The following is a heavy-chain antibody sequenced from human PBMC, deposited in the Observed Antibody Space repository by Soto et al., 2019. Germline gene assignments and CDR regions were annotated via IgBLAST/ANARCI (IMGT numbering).Heavy chain of an antibody. D-gene: IGHD2-15*01. CDR3: ARVLGGSGSPVDY. CDR1: GFTFGSFA. CDR2: IRGGGGGT. V-gene: IGHV3-23*01. Sequence: WGSLRLSCAASGFTFGSFAMILFRHSAGKWLEWVSAIRGGGGGTYYADSVKGRFTISRDNSKNTQYLQMNSLRAEDTAVYYCARVLGGSGSPVDYWGQGTLVTVSS. J-gene: IGHJ4*02.